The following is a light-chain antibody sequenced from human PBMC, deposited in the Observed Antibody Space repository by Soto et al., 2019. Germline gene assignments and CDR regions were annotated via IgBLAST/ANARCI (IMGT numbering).Light chain of an antibody. CDR1: QSVSSSY. CDR3: QQYDNWPWT. J-gene: IGKJ1*01. CDR2: DAS. V-gene: IGKV3D-20*01. Sequence: DIVLTQYPATLSLSPGERSTLSCVASQSVSSSYLAWYQQKPGQAPRLLIYDASNRATGIPARFSGSGSGTDFTLTISSLEPEDFAVYYCQQYDNWPWTVGQGTKVEIK.